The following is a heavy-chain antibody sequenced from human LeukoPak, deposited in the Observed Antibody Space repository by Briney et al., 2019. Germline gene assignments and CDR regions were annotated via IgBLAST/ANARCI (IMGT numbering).Heavy chain of an antibody. CDR3: ARQWRHRGTVTTNYGNWFDP. J-gene: IGHJ5*02. D-gene: IGHD4-17*01. CDR2: INHSGST. V-gene: IGHV4-34*01. CDR1: GASFSPYY. Sequence: SEPLSLTCAAYGASFSPYYRRWLRHPPGKVLEWIGKINHSGSTKYNPSLKSRVTISGDTSKNQFSLKLTSVTAADTAVYYCARQWRHRGTVTTNYGNWFDPWGQGTLVTVSS.